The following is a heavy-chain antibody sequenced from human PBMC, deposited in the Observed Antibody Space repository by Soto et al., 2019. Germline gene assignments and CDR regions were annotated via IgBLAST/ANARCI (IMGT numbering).Heavy chain of an antibody. D-gene: IGHD4-17*01. Sequence: GGSLRLSCAASGFTFSSYAMSWFRQAPGKGLEWVSAISGSGGSTYYADSVKGRFTISRDNSKNTLYLQMNSLRAEDTAVYYCAKAGDYLGTRLDYWGQGTLVTVSS. J-gene: IGHJ4*02. CDR3: AKAGDYLGTRLDY. V-gene: IGHV3-23*01. CDR2: ISGSGGST. CDR1: GFTFSSYA.